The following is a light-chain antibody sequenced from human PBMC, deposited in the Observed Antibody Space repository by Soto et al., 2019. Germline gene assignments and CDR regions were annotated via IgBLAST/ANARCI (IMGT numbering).Light chain of an antibody. CDR3: QKYYRVPWS. V-gene: IGKV1-27*01. CDR1: QGIGYN. J-gene: IGKJ1*01. Sequence: DIQMTQSPTSLSASVGDRVTITCRASQGIGYNLAWYQQKPGKVPKVLIYTASTLHSGVPSRFSGSGSGTEFTPPINRLAAEDVATYFFQKYYRVPWSFGPGTKVEI. CDR2: TAS.